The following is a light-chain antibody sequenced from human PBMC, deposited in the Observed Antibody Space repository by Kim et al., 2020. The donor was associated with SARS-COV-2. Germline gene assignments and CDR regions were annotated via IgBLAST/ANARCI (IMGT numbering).Light chain of an antibody. J-gene: IGKJ2*01. CDR3: QEYSNWPPYT. Sequence: GSLGERATLSCRASQYISNNLAWYQQKPGQAPRLLIHGASTRATGVPARFSGSGSGTEFTLTISSLQSEDFAVYYCQEYSNWPPYTFGQGTKLEI. CDR2: GAS. V-gene: IGKV3-15*01. CDR1: QYISNN.